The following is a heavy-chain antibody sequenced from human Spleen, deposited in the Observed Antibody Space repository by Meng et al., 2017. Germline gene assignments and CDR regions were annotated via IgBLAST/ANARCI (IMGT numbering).Heavy chain of an antibody. V-gene: IGHV4-31*02. CDR3: AIYAIVAGCFDL. D-gene: IGHD5-12*01. CDR2: GKIIENT. Sequence: GAGPGDVNPARYPSPARNMTAPSFGSFGNYWGRIRHNPMMGLEGSGHGKIIENTNYNPSLKRRVTISVEKSKNQFTLSVTSVKGSDTTKYYCAIYAIVAGCFDLWGRGTLVTASS. J-gene: IGHJ2*01. CDR1: APSFGSFGNY.